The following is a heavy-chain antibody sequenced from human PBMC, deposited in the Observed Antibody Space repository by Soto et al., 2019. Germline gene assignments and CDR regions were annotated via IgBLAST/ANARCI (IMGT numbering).Heavy chain of an antibody. D-gene: IGHD3-9*01. CDR2: IYYSGST. CDR1: GGSISSSSYY. J-gene: IGHJ5*02. CDR3: ARRGRLVPLYP. V-gene: IGHV4-39*01. Sequence: QLQLQESGPGLVKPSETLSLTCTVSGGSISSSSYYWGWIRQPPGKGLEWIGSIYYSGSTYYNPSLKSRVTISVDTSKNQFSLKLSSVTAADTAVYYCARRGRLVPLYPWGQGTLVTVSS.